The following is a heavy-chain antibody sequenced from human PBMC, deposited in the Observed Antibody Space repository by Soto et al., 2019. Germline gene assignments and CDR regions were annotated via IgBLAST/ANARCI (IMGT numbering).Heavy chain of an antibody. CDR1: GYTFISYS. J-gene: IGHJ6*02. CDR2: ITAGNDNT. D-gene: IGHD5-18*01. CDR3: ARGRGYSFGSNGVDV. V-gene: IGHV1-3*01. Sequence: QVQLVQSGAQVKTPGASVKVSCKASGYTFISYSIHWVRQAPGQRPEWMGWITAGNDNTYFSQKFQGRVTITRDTSATTVYVEVSSLRSEDTAVYYCARGRGYSFGSNGVDVWGQGTTVIVSS.